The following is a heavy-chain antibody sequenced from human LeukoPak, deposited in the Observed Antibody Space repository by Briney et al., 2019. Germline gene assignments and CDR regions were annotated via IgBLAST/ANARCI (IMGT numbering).Heavy chain of an antibody. CDR1: GASISSNSHY. D-gene: IGHD6-6*01. CDR3: ARWGSIAVARFDY. Sequence: SETLSLTCTVSGASISSNSHYWGWIRQPPGKGLEWIGSAYYTESTYYNPSLKSRVTISLDTSKNQFSLKLTSVTAADTAVYYCARWGSIAVARFDYWGQGTLVTVSS. V-gene: IGHV4-39*07. J-gene: IGHJ4*02. CDR2: AYYTEST.